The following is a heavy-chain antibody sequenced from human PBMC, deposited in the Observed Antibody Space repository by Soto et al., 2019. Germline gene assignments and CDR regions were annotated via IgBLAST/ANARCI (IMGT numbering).Heavy chain of an antibody. Sequence: EVQLVESGGGLVQPGGSLRLSCAASGFTVSSNYMSWVRQAPGKGLEWVSVIYSGGSTYYADSVKGRFTISRDNYKTTLYLQMNSLRAADTAVYYCARDFGTVTTDAFDIWGQGTMVTVSS. CDR3: ARDFGTVTTDAFDI. CDR2: IYSGGST. V-gene: IGHV3-66*01. D-gene: IGHD4-17*01. J-gene: IGHJ3*02. CDR1: GFTVSSNY.